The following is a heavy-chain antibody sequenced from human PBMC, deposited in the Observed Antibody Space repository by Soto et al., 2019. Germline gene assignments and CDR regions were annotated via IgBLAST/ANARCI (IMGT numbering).Heavy chain of an antibody. Sequence: GGSLRLSCAASGFTFSSYAMSWVRQAPGKGLEWVSAISGSGGSTYYADSVKGRFTISRDNSKNTLYLQMNSLRAEDTAVYYCAKGSVGQQLVRDYFDYWGQGTLVTVSS. D-gene: IGHD6-13*01. CDR3: AKGSVGQQLVRDYFDY. CDR2: ISGSGGST. V-gene: IGHV3-23*01. CDR1: GFTFSSYA. J-gene: IGHJ4*02.